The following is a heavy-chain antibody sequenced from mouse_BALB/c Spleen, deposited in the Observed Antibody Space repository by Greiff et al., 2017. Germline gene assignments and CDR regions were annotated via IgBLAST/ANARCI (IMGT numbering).Heavy chain of an antibody. D-gene: IGHD6-1*01. Sequence: QVHVKQSGAELVRPGASVTLSCKASGYTFTDYEMHWVKQTPVHGLEWIGAIDPETGGTAYNQKFKGKATLTADKSSSTAYMELRSLTSEDSAVYYGTRSAAKDYFDYWGQGTTLTVSS. CDR2: IDPETGGT. CDR3: TRSAAKDYFDY. CDR1: GYTFTDYE. J-gene: IGHJ2*01. V-gene: IGHV1-15*01.